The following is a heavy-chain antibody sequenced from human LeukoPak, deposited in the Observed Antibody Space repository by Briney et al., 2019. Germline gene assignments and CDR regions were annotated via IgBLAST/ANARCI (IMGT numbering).Heavy chain of an antibody. CDR2: ITSSRGDI. V-gene: IGHV3-21*01. J-gene: IGHJ6*03. Sequence: GGSLRLSCAASGFYFSGYTMTWVRQAPGRGLEWLSAITSSRGDIYYADSAKGRFTISRDNAKNSLYLQINSLRAEDTAVYYCTRVNGDSVDAGYYYYMDVWGKGTTVTVSS. CDR3: TRVNGDSVDAGYYYYMDV. D-gene: IGHD2-21*02. CDR1: GFYFSGYT.